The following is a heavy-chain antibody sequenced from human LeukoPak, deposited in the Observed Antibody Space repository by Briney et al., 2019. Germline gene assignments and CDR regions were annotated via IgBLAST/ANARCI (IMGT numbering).Heavy chain of an antibody. Sequence: SETLSLTRTVSGGSISSSSYYWGWIRQPPGKGLEWIGSIYYSGSTYYNPSLKSRVTISVDTSKNQFSLKLSSVTAADTAVYYCATLNDYGDYGRDYWGQGTLVTVSS. V-gene: IGHV4-39*01. CDR2: IYYSGST. CDR3: ATLNDYGDYGRDY. CDR1: GGSISSSSYY. D-gene: IGHD4-17*01. J-gene: IGHJ4*02.